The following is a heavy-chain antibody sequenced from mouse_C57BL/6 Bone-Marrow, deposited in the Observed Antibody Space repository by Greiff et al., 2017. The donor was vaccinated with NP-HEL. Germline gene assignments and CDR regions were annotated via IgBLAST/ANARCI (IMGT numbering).Heavy chain of an antibody. CDR3: ARRRTGSAWFAY. Sequence: EVKLQESGPELVKPGASVKISCKASGYSFTGYYMNWVKQSPEKSLEWIGEINPSTGGTTYNQKFKAKATLTVDKSSSTAYMQLKSLTSEDSAVYYCARRRTGSAWFAYWGQGTLVTVSA. CDR2: INPSTGGT. J-gene: IGHJ3*01. CDR1: GYSFTGYY. D-gene: IGHD4-1*01. V-gene: IGHV1-42*01.